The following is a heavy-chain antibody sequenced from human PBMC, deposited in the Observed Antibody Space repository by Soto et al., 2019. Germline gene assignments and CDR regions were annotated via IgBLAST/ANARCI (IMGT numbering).Heavy chain of an antibody. CDR3: AGPRVYSPGGDY. J-gene: IGHJ4*02. Sequence: QVQLQQWGAGLLKPSETLSLTCAVYGGSFSGYYWSWIRQPPGKGLAWSGEINHSGSTNYNPSLKIRVIISGDTSKNQFSPKLSPVTAAGTAVYYCAGPRVYSPGGDYCGQGTLVTVSS. CDR1: GGSFSGYY. D-gene: IGHD5-18*01. V-gene: IGHV4-34*01. CDR2: INHSGST.